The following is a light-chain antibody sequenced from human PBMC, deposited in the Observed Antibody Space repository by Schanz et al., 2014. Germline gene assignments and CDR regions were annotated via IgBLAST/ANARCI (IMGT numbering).Light chain of an antibody. V-gene: IGKV3-15*01. CDR2: GAS. Sequence: EIVMTQSPATLSVSPGERATLSCRASQSISSNLAWYQLKPGQAPRLLIYGASSRATGIPARFSGSGSGTEFTLTISSLQSEDFAVYYCQQYYSTPAFGQGTKVEIK. CDR3: QQYYSTPA. J-gene: IGKJ1*01. CDR1: QSISSN.